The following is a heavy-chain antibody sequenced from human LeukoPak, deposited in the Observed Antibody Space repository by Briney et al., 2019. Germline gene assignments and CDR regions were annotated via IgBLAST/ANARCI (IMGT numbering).Heavy chain of an antibody. Sequence: SETLSLTCAVYGESFSGYYWSWIRQPPGKGLEWIGEINHSGSTNYNPSLKSRVTISVDTSKNQFSLKLSSVTAADTAVYYCARGIVVVPARGGRFDPWGQGTLVTVSS. CDR2: INHSGST. J-gene: IGHJ5*02. CDR3: ARGIVVVPARGGRFDP. CDR1: GESFSGYY. V-gene: IGHV4-34*01. D-gene: IGHD2-2*01.